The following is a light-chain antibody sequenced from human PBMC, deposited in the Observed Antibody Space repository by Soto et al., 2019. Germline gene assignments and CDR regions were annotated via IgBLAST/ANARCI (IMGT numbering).Light chain of an antibody. CDR2: DDR. CDR3: QEWDSTLDQWI. V-gene: IGLV3-21*02. CDR1: NIGSKS. Sequence: YELTQPPSVSVAPGQTATITCGGNNIGSKSVHWYQQRPGQAPVLVVYDDRDRPSSIPDRFSGSNSGNTATLTISRVEVGDEAEYHCQEWDSTLDQWIFGRGTKLTVL. J-gene: IGLJ2*01.